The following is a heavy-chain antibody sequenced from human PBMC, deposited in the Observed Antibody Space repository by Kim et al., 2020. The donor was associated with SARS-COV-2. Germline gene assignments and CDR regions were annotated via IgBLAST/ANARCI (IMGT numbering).Heavy chain of an antibody. D-gene: IGHD4-4*01. CDR2: ISNDGGRT. J-gene: IGHJ4*02. Sequence: GGSLRLSCSASGFTFSTYAMHWVRQAPGKGLEYVSAISNDGGRTYYADSVQGRFTISRDNSKNTLYVQMSSLRAEDTAVYYCVKRMTTVGGGGAFFDYWGQGTLVTVSS. V-gene: IGHV3-64*05. CDR1: GFTFSTYA. CDR3: VKRMTTVGGGGAFFDY.